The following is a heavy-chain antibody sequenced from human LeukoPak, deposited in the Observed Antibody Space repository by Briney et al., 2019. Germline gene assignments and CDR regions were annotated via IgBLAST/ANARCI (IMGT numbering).Heavy chain of an antibody. Sequence: GASVKVSCKASGYTFTSYGISWVRQAPGQGLVWMGWISAYNGNTNYAQKLQGRVTMTTDTSTSTAYMELRSLRSDDTAVYYCATYCSSTSCYELYNWFDPWGQGTLVTVSS. D-gene: IGHD2-2*01. CDR2: ISAYNGNT. J-gene: IGHJ5*02. CDR1: GYTFTSYG. CDR3: ATYCSSTSCYELYNWFDP. V-gene: IGHV1-18*01.